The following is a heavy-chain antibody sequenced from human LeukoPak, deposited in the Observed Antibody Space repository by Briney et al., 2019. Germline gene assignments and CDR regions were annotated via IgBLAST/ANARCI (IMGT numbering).Heavy chain of an antibody. CDR1: GFTFSNAW. CDR3: TTDDVAVEVRDAFDI. J-gene: IGHJ3*02. D-gene: IGHD2-15*01. CDR2: IKSKTDGGTT. Sequence: GGSLRLSRAASGFTFSNAWMSWVRQAPGKGLEWVGRIKSKTDGGTTDYAAPVKGRFTISRDDSKNTLYLQMNSLKTEDTAVYYCTTDDVAVEVRDAFDIWGQGTMVTVSS. V-gene: IGHV3-15*01.